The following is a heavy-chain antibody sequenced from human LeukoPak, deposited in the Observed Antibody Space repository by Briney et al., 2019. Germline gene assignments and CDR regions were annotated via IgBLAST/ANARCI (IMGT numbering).Heavy chain of an antibody. CDR2: ISSSSSYI. J-gene: IGHJ4*02. CDR1: GFTFSSYS. Sequence: GGSLRLSCAASGFTFSSYSMNWVRQAPGKGLEWVSSISSSSSYIYYADSVKGRFTISRDNAKSSLYLQMSSLRAEDTAVYYRARDLGARIIGTTGYWGQGTLVTVSS. V-gene: IGHV3-21*01. CDR3: ARDLGARIIGTTGY. D-gene: IGHD1-20*01.